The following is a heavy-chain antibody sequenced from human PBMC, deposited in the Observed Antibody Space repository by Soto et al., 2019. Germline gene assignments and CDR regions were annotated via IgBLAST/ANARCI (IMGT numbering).Heavy chain of an antibody. CDR2: TSYNGAAT. D-gene: IGHD5-12*01. CDR1: GFTFSSYA. V-gene: IGHV3-23*01. J-gene: IGHJ4*02. Sequence: GGSLRLSCAASGFTFSSYAMSWVRQAPGKGLEWVSSTSYNGAATYYGDSVRGRFTFSRDNSKNMLYLQMNSLTAGDTAVYYCATISVASNTEYWGQGTQVTVSS. CDR3: ATISVASNTEY.